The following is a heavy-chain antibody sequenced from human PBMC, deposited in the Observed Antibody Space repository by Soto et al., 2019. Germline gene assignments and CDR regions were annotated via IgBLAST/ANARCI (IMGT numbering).Heavy chain of an antibody. J-gene: IGHJ4*02. CDR3: ARDHRGDILTGSPSGFLSPLDY. D-gene: IGHD3-9*01. CDR2: ISAYNGNT. CDR1: GYTFTSYG. V-gene: IGHV1-18*01. Sequence: QVQLVQSGAEVKKPGASVKVSCKASGYTFTSYGISWVRQAPGQGLEWMGWISAYNGNTNYAQKLQGRVTMTTDTSTSTAYMELRSLRSDDTAVYYCARDHRGDILTGSPSGFLSPLDYWGQGTLVTVSS.